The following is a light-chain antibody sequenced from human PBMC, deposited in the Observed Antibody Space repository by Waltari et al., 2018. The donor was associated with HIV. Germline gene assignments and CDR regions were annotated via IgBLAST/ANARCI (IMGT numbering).Light chain of an antibody. V-gene: IGKV1-5*03. CDR3: QQYETCFS. CDR2: GAS. Sequence: DIHMTQSPSTLTVSVGQRVTMSCRASLSIGTKLAWYQQKPGKAPSLLLFGASTLLSGVPSRFSGRGSGTEFTLSIANLQADDVAVYFCQQYETCFSFGRGT. J-gene: IGKJ2*01. CDR1: LSIGTK.